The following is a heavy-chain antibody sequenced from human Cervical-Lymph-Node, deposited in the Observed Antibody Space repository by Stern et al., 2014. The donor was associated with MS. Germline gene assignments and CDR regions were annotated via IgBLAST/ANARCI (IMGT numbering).Heavy chain of an antibody. J-gene: IGHJ6*02. Sequence: QVQLVQSGAEVKKPGSSVKVSCKASGGTFSRYAISWVRQAPGQGLEWMGGIIPVFGTTNYVQKFQGRVTITADESTSTAYMELSSLTSEDTAVYYCARDQRDYYYYYGMDVWGLGTTVTVSS. CDR2: IIPVFGTT. V-gene: IGHV1-69*01. CDR3: ARDQRDYYYYYGMDV. CDR1: GGTFSRYA.